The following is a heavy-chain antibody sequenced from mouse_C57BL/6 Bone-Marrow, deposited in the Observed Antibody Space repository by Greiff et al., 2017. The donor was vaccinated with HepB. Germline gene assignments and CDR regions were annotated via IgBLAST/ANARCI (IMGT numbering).Heavy chain of an antibody. D-gene: IGHD1-1*01. CDR1: GYTFTSYW. V-gene: IGHV1-72*01. CDR2: IDPNSGGT. J-gene: IGHJ2*01. Sequence: QVQLQQPGAELVKPGASVKLSCKASGYTFTSYWMHWVKQRPGRGLEWIGSIDPNSGGTKYNEKFKSKATLTVDKPSSTAYMQLSSLTSEDSAVYYCARSRYYGSSSLGYWGQGTTLTVSS. CDR3: ARSRYYGSSSLGY.